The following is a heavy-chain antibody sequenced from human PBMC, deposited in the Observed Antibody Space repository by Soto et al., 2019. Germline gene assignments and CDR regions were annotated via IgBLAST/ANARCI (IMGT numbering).Heavy chain of an antibody. CDR1: GFTFSSYW. J-gene: IGHJ1*01. V-gene: IGHV3-7*01. CDR3: ARARYCSSTSC. D-gene: IGHD2-2*01. CDR2: IKQDGSEK. Sequence: PGGSLRLSCAASGFTFSSYWMSWVHQAPGKGLEWVANIKQDGSEKYYVDSVKGRFTISRDNAKNSLYLQMNSLRAEDTAVYYCARARYCSSTSCWGQGTLVTVSS.